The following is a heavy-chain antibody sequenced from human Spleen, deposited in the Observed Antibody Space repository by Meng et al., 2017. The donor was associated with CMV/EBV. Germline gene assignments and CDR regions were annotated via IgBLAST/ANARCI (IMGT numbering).Heavy chain of an antibody. CDR2: LSGSGSST. V-gene: IGHV3-23*01. J-gene: IGHJ5*02. D-gene: IGHD3-16*01. Sequence: SGFTCTTYAMTWVRQAPGKGLEWVSTLSGSGSSTYYAGSVKGRFTISRDNSKNTLYLQMSSLRAEDTGVYYCVTDPPLTGGRWVDPWGQGTLVTVSS. CDR3: VTDPPLTGGRWVDP. CDR1: GFTCTTYA.